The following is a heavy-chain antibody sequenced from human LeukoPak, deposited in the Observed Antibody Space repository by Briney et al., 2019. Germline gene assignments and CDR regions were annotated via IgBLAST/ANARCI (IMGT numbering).Heavy chain of an antibody. J-gene: IGHJ6*02. CDR2: TSYEGTDK. CDR3: PGSYYYGSGSYHGMDV. CDR1: GFTFSSYA. V-gene: IGHV3-30-3*01. D-gene: IGHD3-10*01. Sequence: GGSLRLSCTASGFTFSSYAMHWVRQAPGKGLEWLALTSYEGTDKYYADSVKGRFTISRDNSKNTLYLQMNSLRAEDTAVYYCPGSYYYGSGSYHGMDVWGQGTTVTVSS.